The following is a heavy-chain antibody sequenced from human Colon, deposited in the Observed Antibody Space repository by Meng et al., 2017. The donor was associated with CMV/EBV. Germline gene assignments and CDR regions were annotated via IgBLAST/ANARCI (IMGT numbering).Heavy chain of an antibody. CDR2: VSGSGGST. J-gene: IGHJ6*02. V-gene: IGHV3-23*01. CDR1: GFTFSSYA. Sequence: GGCLRLSCAASGFTFSSYAMSWVRQAPGKGLEWVSTVSGSGGSTYYADSVKGRFTISRDNSKNSLYLQMNSLRSEDTAVYYCARLLYYGMDVWGQGTTVTVSS. CDR3: ARLLYYGMDV.